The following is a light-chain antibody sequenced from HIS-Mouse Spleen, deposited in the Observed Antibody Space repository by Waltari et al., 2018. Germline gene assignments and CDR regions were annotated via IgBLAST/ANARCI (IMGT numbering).Light chain of an antibody. CDR2: EGS. J-gene: IGLJ1*01. Sequence: QSALTQPASVSGSPGQSITIPCTGTSRDVGSYNLVPWYQQHPGKAPKLMIYEGSKRPSGVSNRFSGSKSGNTASLTISGLQAEDEADYYCCSYAGSSTFVFGTGTKVTVL. V-gene: IGLV2-23*01. CDR3: CSYAGSSTFV. CDR1: SRDVGSYNL.